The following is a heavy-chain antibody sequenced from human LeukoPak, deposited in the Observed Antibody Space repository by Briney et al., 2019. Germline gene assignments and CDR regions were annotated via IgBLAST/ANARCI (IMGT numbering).Heavy chain of an antibody. CDR1: GFTFSSYA. J-gene: IGHJ4*02. D-gene: IGHD6-13*01. CDR2: ISGSGGTT. CDR3: AKVAGWSTGG. V-gene: IGHV3-23*01. Sequence: GGSLRLSCAASGFTFSSYAMSWVRQAPGKGLDWVSSISGSGGTTYYADSVKGRFTISRDKSKNTLYLQVKSLRAEDTAVYYCAKVAGWSTGGWGKGAMVTVAS.